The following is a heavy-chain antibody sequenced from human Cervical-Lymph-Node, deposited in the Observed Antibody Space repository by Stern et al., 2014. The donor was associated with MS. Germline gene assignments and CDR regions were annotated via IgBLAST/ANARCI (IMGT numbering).Heavy chain of an antibody. Sequence: VQLVESGGGVVQPGRSLRLSCAASGFTFSNFGMHWVRQAPGKGLEWVALISYDGGNESYANSVTSRFTISRDDSKNNIYLQQNSLRPEDTAVYYCAKGRTVAGKGVGAFDVWGQGTLVTVSS. CDR2: ISYDGGNE. J-gene: IGHJ3*01. V-gene: IGHV3-30*18. D-gene: IGHD6-19*01. CDR3: AKGRTVAGKGVGAFDV. CDR1: GFTFSNFG.